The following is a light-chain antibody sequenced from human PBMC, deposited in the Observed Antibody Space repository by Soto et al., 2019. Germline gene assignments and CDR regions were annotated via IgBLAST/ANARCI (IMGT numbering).Light chain of an antibody. CDR3: GTWDSSLSACV. V-gene: IGLV1-51*01. Sequence: QSVLTQPPSVSAAQGRKVTISCSGSSSKIGNGYVSWYRQLPGTAPKLLIYETDKRTTGTPERFSGSKSGTSATLGITGLQTGDEADYYCGTWDSSLSACVFGGGTKLTVL. CDR2: ETD. CDR1: SSKIGNGY. J-gene: IGLJ3*02.